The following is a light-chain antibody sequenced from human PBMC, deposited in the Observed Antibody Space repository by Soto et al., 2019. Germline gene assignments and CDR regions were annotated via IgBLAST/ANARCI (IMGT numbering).Light chain of an antibody. Sequence: QSALTQPASVSGSPGQSITISCTGTSSDVASYDLVSWYQQHPGKAPKLMIYEGSKRPSGVSYRFSGSKSGNTASLTISGLQAEDEADYYCCSYADSSTYVVFGGGTKLTVL. CDR2: EGS. CDR3: CSYADSSTYVV. J-gene: IGLJ2*01. V-gene: IGLV2-23*01. CDR1: SSDVASYDL.